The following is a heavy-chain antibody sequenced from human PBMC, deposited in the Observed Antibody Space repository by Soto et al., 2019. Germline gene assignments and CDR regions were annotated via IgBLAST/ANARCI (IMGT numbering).Heavy chain of an antibody. CDR2: ISSGGST. CDR1: GFTVSSNY. J-gene: IGHJ6*02. Sequence: EVQLVESGGGLVQPGGSLRLSCAASGFTVSSNYMSWVRQAPGKGLEWVSVISSGGSTYYADSVKGRFTISRDNSKNTLYLQMNSLRAEDTAVYYCARDRIPTGMDVWGQGTTVTVYS. CDR3: ARDRIPTGMDV. V-gene: IGHV3-66*01.